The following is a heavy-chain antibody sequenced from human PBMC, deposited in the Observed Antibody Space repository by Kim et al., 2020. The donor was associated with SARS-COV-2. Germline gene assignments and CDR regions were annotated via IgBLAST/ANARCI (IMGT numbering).Heavy chain of an antibody. D-gene: IGHD6-6*01. CDR1: GFTFSDYA. V-gene: IGHV3-23*05. Sequence: GGSLRLSCAASGFTFSDYAMSWVRQAPGKGLEWVSTILKSGGSTYYADSVKGRFTISRDNSKNTLYLQMNSLRAEDTAVYYCAKLNGRLVSNYYFDYWGQGTLVTVSA. CDR3: AKLNGRLVSNYYFDY. CDR2: ILKSGGST. J-gene: IGHJ4*02.